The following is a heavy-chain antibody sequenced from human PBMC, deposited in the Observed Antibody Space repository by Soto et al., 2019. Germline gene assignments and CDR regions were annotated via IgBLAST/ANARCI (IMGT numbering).Heavy chain of an antibody. J-gene: IGHJ3*02. V-gene: IGHV3-9*01. CDR2: ISRNSETI. D-gene: IGHD3-9*01. CDR1: GFRFNDYA. Sequence: EVQLVESGGGLVQPGRSLRLSCAASGFRFNDYAMHWVRQPPGKGLEWVSGISRNSETIDYADSVKGRFTISRDNAKNSLYLQMNSLRADDSAFYYCAKGGLTGSEDFDIWGQGTTVTVS. CDR3: AKGGLTGSEDFDI.